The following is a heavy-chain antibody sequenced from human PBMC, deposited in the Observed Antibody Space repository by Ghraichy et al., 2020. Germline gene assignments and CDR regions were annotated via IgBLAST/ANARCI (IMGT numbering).Heavy chain of an antibody. CDR3: ARDVGCSSTSCYLSKLSKVSNYYYYGMDV. V-gene: IGHV3-21*01. D-gene: IGHD2-2*01. Sequence: GESLNISCAASGFTFSSYSMNWVRQAPGKGLEWVSSISSSSSYIYYADSVKGRFTISRDNAKNSLYLQMNSLRAEDTAVYYCARDVGCSSTSCYLSKLSKVSNYYYYGMDVWGQGTTVTVSS. CDR1: GFTFSSYS. J-gene: IGHJ6*02. CDR2: ISSSSSYI.